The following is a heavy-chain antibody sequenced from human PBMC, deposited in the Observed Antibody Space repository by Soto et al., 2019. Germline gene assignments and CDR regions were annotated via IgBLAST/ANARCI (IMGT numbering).Heavy chain of an antibody. V-gene: IGHV1-3*01. CDR2: INAGNGNT. CDR3: ARGGAAAGPYYFDY. Sequence: ASVKVSCKASGYTFTNYAMHWVRQAPGQRLEWMGWINAGNGNTKYSQKFQGRVTITRDTSASTAYMELSSLGSEDTAVYYCARGGAAAGPYYFDYWGQGTLVTVSS. J-gene: IGHJ4*02. CDR1: GYTFTNYA. D-gene: IGHD6-13*01.